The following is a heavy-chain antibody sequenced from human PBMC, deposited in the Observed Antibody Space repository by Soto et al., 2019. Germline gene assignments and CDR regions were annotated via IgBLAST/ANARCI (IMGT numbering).Heavy chain of an antibody. V-gene: IGHV4-59*01. CDR2: IYYSGST. J-gene: IGHJ1*01. Sequence: SETLSLACTVSGGSISSYYWSWIRQPPGKGLEWIGYIYYSGSTNYTPSLKSRVTISVDTSKNQFSLKLSSVTAADTAVYYCARLSLPAPEYFPHWGQGTLVTVSS. CDR3: ARLSLPAPEYFPH. CDR1: GGSISSYY.